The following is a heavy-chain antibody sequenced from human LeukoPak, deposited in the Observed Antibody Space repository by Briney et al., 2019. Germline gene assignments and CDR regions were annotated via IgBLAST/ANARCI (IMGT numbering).Heavy chain of an antibody. CDR2: IYHSGST. Sequence: SQTLSLTCAVSGGSISSGGYSWSWIRQPPGKGLEWIGYIYHSGSTYYNPSLKSRVTISVDRSKNQFSLKLSSVTAADTAVYXXXXARDGYNYSFDYWGQGTLVTVSS. D-gene: IGHD5-24*01. CDR1: GGSISSGGYS. CDR3: XXARDGYNYSFDY. V-gene: IGHV4-30-2*01. J-gene: IGHJ4*02.